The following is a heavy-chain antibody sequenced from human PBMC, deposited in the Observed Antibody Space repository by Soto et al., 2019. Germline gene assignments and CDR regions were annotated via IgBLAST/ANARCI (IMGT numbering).Heavy chain of an antibody. D-gene: IGHD1-26*01. J-gene: IGHJ4*02. V-gene: IGHV4-31*03. CDR3: ARYYGVVGGCFDY. CDR2: IYDSGST. CDR1: GGSISSGGYY. Sequence: SETLSLTCTVSGGSISSGGYYWNWIRQHPGKGLEWIGYIYDSGSTYYNPSLKSRVTISADTSKNQFSLKLRSVTAADTAVYYCARYYGVVGGCFDYWGQGTQVTVSS.